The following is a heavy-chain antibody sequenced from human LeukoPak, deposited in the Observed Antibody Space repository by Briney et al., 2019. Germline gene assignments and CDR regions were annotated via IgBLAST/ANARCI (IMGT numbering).Heavy chain of an antibody. V-gene: IGHV4-61*02. CDR2: IYTSGST. D-gene: IGHD5-18*01. CDR3: ARESGYTYGRDY. Sequence: PSQTLSLTCTVSGGSISSGSYYWSWIRQPAGKGLEWIGRIYTSGSTNYNPSLKGRVTILIDTSKKQFSLKLSSVTAADTAVYYCARESGYTYGRDYWGQGTLVTVSS. J-gene: IGHJ4*02. CDR1: GGSISSGSYY.